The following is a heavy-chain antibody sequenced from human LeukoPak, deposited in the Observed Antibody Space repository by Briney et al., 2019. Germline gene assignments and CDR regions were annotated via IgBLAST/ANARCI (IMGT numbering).Heavy chain of an antibody. D-gene: IGHD4-17*01. Sequence: GGSLRLSCAASGFTFSDYYMSWIRQAPGKGLEWVSYISGSGSTIYYADSVKGRFTISRDNAKNSLYLQTNSLRAEDTAVYYCARDRDYGDYYMDVWGKGTTVTVSS. CDR3: ARDRDYGDYYMDV. J-gene: IGHJ6*03. V-gene: IGHV3-11*04. CDR1: GFTFSDYY. CDR2: ISGSGSTI.